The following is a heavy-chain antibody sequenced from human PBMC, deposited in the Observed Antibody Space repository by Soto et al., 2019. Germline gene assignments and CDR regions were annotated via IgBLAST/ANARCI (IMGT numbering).Heavy chain of an antibody. V-gene: IGHV1-69*13. CDR1: GGTFSSYA. J-gene: IGHJ6*02. CDR3: ASLSIVGATTRSNYYYYGMEV. CDR2: IIPFFGTA. D-gene: IGHD1-26*01. Sequence: GASVKVSCKASGGTFSSYAISWVRQAPGQGLEWMGGIIPFFGTANYAQKFQGRVTITADESTSTAYLELSSLRPEDTAVYYCASLSIVGATTRSNYYYYGMEVWGQGTTVTVSS.